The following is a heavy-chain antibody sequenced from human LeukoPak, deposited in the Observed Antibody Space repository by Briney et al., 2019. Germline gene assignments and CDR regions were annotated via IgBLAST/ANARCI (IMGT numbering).Heavy chain of an antibody. V-gene: IGHV3-30*14. CDR3: ARDLGRIVVVSMLRGFDS. Sequence: PGGSLRLSCAASGFTFSSYSMHWVRQAPGKGLEWVAVISYDGSNKFYVDSVKGRFTISRDNSKNTLYLQMNSLRAEDTAVYYCARDLGRIVVVSMLRGFDSWGQGTLVTVSS. CDR2: ISYDGSNK. D-gene: IGHD2-21*01. J-gene: IGHJ4*02. CDR1: GFTFSSYS.